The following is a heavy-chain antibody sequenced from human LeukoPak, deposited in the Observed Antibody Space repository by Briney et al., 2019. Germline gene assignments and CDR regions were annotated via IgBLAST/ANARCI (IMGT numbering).Heavy chain of an antibody. CDR1: GFTFSSYA. J-gene: IGHJ4*02. Sequence: PGGSLRLSCAASGFTFSSYAMSWVRQAPGKGLEWVANIKQDRSEKYYVDSVKGRFTISRDNAKNSLYLQMNSLRAEDTAVYYCARDGPNYDILTGYQYFDYWGQGTLVTVSS. CDR3: ARDGPNYDILTGYQYFDY. D-gene: IGHD3-9*01. CDR2: IKQDRSEK. V-gene: IGHV3-7*01.